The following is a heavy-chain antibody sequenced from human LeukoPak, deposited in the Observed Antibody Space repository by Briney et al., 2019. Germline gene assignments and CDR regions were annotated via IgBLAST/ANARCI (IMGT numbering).Heavy chain of an antibody. V-gene: IGHV1-18*01. Sequence: ASVKVSCKASCYTFTSSGISRVRQAPGQGLERIGWISAYNGNTNYAQKLQGRVTMTTDTSTSTAYMELRSLRSDDTAVYYCARDDPYHYGSGSYFDYWGQGTLVTVSS. CDR1: CYTFTSSG. CDR3: ARDDPYHYGSGSYFDY. D-gene: IGHD3-10*01. CDR2: ISAYNGNT. J-gene: IGHJ4*02.